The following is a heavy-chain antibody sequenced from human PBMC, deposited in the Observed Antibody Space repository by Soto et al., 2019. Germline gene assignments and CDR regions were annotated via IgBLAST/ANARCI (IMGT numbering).Heavy chain of an antibody. CDR3: AKEKAYSSSSGPYYYGMDV. CDR2: ISWDGGST. CDR1: GFPFDDYA. Sequence: PGVSLRLSCAASGFPFDDYAMHGVRQAPGKDLEWVSLISWDGGSTYYADSVKSRFTISRDNSKNSLYLQMNSLRAEDTALYYCAKEKAYSSSSGPYYYGMDVWGQGTTVTVSS. D-gene: IGHD6-6*01. J-gene: IGHJ6*02. V-gene: IGHV3-43D*04.